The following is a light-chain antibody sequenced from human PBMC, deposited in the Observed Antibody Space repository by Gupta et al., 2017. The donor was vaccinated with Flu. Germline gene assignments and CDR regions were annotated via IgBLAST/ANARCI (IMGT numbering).Light chain of an antibody. Sequence: VTTFCVGVIFNGGRNAVDGYQQGPGTGPKVLIHNDDTRPSGVSDRFSVSKAGASASLAISWLQSDDEADYYCAAWDDSLKAYVFGSGTKFTVL. CDR1: IFNGGRNA. J-gene: IGLJ1*01. V-gene: IGLV1-44*01. CDR2: NDD. CDR3: AAWDDSLKAYV.